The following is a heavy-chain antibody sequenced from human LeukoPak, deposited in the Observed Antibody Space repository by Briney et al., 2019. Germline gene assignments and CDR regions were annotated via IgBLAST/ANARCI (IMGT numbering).Heavy chain of an antibody. V-gene: IGHV1-69*04. CDR2: IIPIIGIT. D-gene: IGHD3-10*01. J-gene: IGHJ4*02. CDR3: ASLTTMVQGVGSDY. CDR1: GGTFSNYA. Sequence: GASVKVSCKASGGTFSNYAISWVRQAPGQGLEWMGRIIPIIGITNYAQNFQGRVTITADTSTNTAYMELSSLRSEDTAVYYCASLTTMVQGVGSDYWGQGTLVTVSS.